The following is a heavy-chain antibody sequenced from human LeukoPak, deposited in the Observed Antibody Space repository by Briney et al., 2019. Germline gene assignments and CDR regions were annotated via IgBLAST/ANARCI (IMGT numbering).Heavy chain of an antibody. D-gene: IGHD6-6*01. Sequence: SETLSLTCTVSGGSISGFYWSWIRQPPGKGLEWIGYIYHSGSTYYNPSLKSRVTISVDRSKNQFSLKLSSVTAADTAVYYCARSIAARPADYWGQGTLVTVSS. J-gene: IGHJ4*02. CDR3: ARSIAARPADY. CDR1: GGSISGFY. V-gene: IGHV4-59*12. CDR2: IYHSGST.